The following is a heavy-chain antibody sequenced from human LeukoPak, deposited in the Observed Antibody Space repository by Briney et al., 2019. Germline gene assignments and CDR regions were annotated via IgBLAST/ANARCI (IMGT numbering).Heavy chain of an antibody. CDR2: ISYSGRT. V-gene: IGHV4-59*08. D-gene: IGHD1-26*01. J-gene: IGHJ4*02. Sequence: TSETLSLTCTVSGGSISSSYWSWIRQSPGKGLEWIGHISYSGRTNYNPSLQSRVTISLDTSKNQFSLKLTSVTAADTAVYYCARQRTGATFDYWGQGTLVTVSS. CDR1: GGSISSSY. CDR3: ARQRTGATFDY.